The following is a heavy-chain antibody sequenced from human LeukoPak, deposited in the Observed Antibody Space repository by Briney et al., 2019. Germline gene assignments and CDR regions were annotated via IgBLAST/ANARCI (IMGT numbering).Heavy chain of an antibody. CDR2: IYTSGST. Sequence: SETLSLTCTVSGGSVSGFCWSWLRQPAGKGLEWSGRIYTSGSTNYNTSLKSRVTISVDKSKNQFSLKLSSVTTADTAVYYCARDYYGSGSLYYFDYWGQGTLVTASS. D-gene: IGHD3-10*01. CDR1: GGSVSGFC. V-gene: IGHV4-4*07. J-gene: IGHJ4*02. CDR3: ARDYYGSGSLYYFDY.